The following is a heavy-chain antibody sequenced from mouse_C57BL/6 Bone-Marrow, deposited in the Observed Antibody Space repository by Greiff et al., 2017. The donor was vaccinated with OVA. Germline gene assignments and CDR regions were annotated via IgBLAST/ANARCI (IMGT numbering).Heavy chain of an antibody. V-gene: IGHV1-63*01. Sequence: VKLQESGAELVRPGTSVKMSCKASGYTFTNYWIGWAKQRPGHGLEWIGDIYPGGGYTNYNEKFKGKATLTADKSSSTAYMQFSSLTSEDSAIYYCARREGTSYAMDYWGQGTSVTVSS. CDR1: GYTFTNYW. CDR2: IYPGGGYT. D-gene: IGHD5-1*01. J-gene: IGHJ4*01. CDR3: ARREGTSYAMDY.